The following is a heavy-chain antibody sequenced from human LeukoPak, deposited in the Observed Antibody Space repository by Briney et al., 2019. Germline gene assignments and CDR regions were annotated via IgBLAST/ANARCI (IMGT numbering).Heavy chain of an antibody. D-gene: IGHD2-15*01. CDR2: IYYGGST. Sequence: SETLSLTCTVSGGSISSYYWGWIRQPPGKGLEWIGSIYYGGSTYYNPSLKSRVTISVDTSMNQFSLKLSFVTTADTAVYYCARALGYCSGGSCTRGYNWFDPWGQGTLVTVPS. CDR3: ARALGYCSGGSCTRGYNWFDP. J-gene: IGHJ5*02. CDR1: GGSISSYY. V-gene: IGHV4-39*01.